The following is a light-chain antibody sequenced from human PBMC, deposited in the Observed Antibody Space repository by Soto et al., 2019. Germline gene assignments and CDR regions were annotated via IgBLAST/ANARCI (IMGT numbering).Light chain of an antibody. J-gene: IGKJ1*01. CDR1: QSVLYSSNNQNY. Sequence: DIVMTQSPDSLAVSLGERATINCKSSQSVLYSSNNQNYLAWYQQKPGQPPKLLFYGASTRESGVPDRFSGSGSGTDFPLTISSLQVEDVAVYYCQQYYSTPRTFGQGTKVEIK. V-gene: IGKV4-1*01. CDR3: QQYYSTPRT. CDR2: GAS.